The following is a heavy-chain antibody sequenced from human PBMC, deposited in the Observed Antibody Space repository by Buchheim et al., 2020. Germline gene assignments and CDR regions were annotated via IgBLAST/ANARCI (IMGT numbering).Heavy chain of an antibody. D-gene: IGHD6-19*01. Sequence: EVQLLESGGGSVQPGGSLRLSCAASGFSSSSYAMSWVRQAPGTGLEWVSGISSSGGSTYYADSVKGRFTISRANSKNALYLQMNSLRAEDTALYYCAKPSSGWTSFDNWGRGTL. CDR2: ISSSGGST. V-gene: IGHV3-23*01. CDR1: GFSSSSYA. J-gene: IGHJ4*02. CDR3: AKPSSGWTSFDN.